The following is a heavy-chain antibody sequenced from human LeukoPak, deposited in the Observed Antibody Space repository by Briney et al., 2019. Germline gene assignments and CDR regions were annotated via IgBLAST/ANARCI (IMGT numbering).Heavy chain of an antibody. D-gene: IGHD6-6*01. CDR3: ARHARGIAALVNWFDP. Sequence: GSLRLSCAASGFTFSDYYMSWIRQAPGKGLEWIGYIYYSGSTNYNPSLKSRVTISVDTSKNQFSLKLSSVTAADTAVYYCARHARGIAALVNWFDPWGQGTLVTVSS. CDR1: GFTFSDYY. CDR2: IYYSGST. J-gene: IGHJ5*02. V-gene: IGHV4-59*08.